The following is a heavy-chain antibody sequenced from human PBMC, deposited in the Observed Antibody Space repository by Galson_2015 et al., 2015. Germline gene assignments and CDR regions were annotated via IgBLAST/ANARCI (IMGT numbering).Heavy chain of an antibody. Sequence: SCKASGYTFINYSMNWVRQAPGQGLEWLGIINPSDGRTNYAQKFQGRVTMTRDTSTSTAYMELSSLTSEDTAVYYCARSSGVDYWGQGTLVTVSS. CDR3: ARSSGVDY. CDR2: INPSDGRT. J-gene: IGHJ4*02. CDR1: GYTFINYS. V-gene: IGHV1-46*01.